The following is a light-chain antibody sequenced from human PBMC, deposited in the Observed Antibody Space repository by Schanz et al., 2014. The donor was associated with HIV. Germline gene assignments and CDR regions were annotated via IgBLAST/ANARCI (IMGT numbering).Light chain of an antibody. CDR1: IFNIGNNY. CDR3: GPWYSSLNVVV. J-gene: IGLJ2*01. CDR2: DSY. Sequence: QSVLTQPPSVSAAPGQKVTISCSGTIFNIGNNYVSWYQHLPGTAPKLLIYDSYERPSEIPDRFSGSKSGTSAPLAIMGLHTRDEADYYCGPWYSSLNVVVFGGGTKLTV. V-gene: IGLV1-51*01.